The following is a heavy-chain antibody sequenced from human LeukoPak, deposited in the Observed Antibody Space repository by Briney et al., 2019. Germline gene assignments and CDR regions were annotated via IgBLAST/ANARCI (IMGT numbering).Heavy chain of an antibody. CDR1: GFTLSSYE. CDR3: ARNELGNPSLGY. D-gene: IGHD7-27*01. J-gene: IGHJ4*02. V-gene: IGHV3-48*03. Sequence: GGSLRLSCAASGFTLSSYEMNWVRQAPGKGLEWVSYISSSGSTIYYADSVKGRFTISRDNAKNSLYLQMNSLRAEDTAVYYCARNELGNPSLGYWGQGTLVTVSS. CDR2: ISSSGSTI.